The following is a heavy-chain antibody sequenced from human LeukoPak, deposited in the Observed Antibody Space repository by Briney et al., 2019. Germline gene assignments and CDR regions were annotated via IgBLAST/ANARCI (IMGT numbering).Heavy chain of an antibody. CDR1: GGSVSSGSYY. V-gene: IGHV4-61*01. D-gene: IGHD1-7*01. J-gene: IGHJ3*02. Sequence: SETLSLTCTVSGGSVSSGSYYWSWIRQPPGKGLEWIGYIFYSGRTNYNPSLKSRVTISVDTSRNQFSLKLSSVTAADTAVYYCARERTNDGFDIWGQGTMVTVSS. CDR3: ARERTNDGFDI. CDR2: IFYSGRT.